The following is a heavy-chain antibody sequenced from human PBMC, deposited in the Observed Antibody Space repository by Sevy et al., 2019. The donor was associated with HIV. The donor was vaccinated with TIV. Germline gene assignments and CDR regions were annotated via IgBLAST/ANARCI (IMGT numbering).Heavy chain of an antibody. CDR2: LSFGCGEI. V-gene: IGHV3-23*01. Sequence: GGSLRLSCAASGLTFSMYSMSWVRQPPGKGLEWVSTLSFGCGEINYADSVKGRFTISRDNSKSSVYLQMNNLRPEDTAVYYCAREGCTKPHDYWGQGTLVTVSS. CDR1: GLTFSMYS. CDR3: AREGCTKPHDY. D-gene: IGHD2-8*01. J-gene: IGHJ4*02.